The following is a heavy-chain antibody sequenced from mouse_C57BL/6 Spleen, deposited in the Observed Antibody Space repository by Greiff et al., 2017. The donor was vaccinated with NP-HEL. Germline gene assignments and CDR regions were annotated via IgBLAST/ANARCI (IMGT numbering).Heavy chain of an antibody. V-gene: IGHV1-82*01. Sequence: QVQLQQSGPELVKPGASVKISCKASGYAFSSSWMNWVKQRPGKGLEWIGRIYPGDGDTNYNGKFKGKATLTADKSSSTAYMQLSSLTSEDSAVYCCARGRGPLWYFDVWGTGTTVTVSS. CDR2: IYPGDGDT. CDR1: GYAFSSSW. CDR3: ARGRGPLWYFDV. J-gene: IGHJ1*03.